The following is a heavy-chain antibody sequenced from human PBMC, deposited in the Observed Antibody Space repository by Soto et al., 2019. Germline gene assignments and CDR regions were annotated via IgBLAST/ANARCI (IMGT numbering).Heavy chain of an antibody. J-gene: IGHJ6*02. CDR1: GGSISSSSYY. V-gene: IGHV4-39*01. D-gene: IGHD6-19*01. CDR2: IYYSGST. CDR3: ARPSSSGWYYYGMDV. Sequence: PSETLSLTCTVSGGSISSSSYYWGWIRQPPGKGLEWIGSIYYSGSTYYNPSLKSRVTISVDTSKNQFSLKLSSVTAADTAVYYCARPSSSGWYYYGMDVWGQGTTVTVSS.